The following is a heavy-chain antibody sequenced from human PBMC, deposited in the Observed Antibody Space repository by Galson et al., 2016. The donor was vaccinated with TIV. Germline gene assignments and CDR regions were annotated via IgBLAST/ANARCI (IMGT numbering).Heavy chain of an antibody. Sequence: SLRLSCAASGFTFSTYWMNWVRQAPGKGLVWVSRISGYGTRTNYADSVRGRFTISRDNSKNALYLQMNSLRAEDTALYYCARQYYYDSTVTWEKYYFDYWGRGTQVTVSS. V-gene: IGHV3-74*01. D-gene: IGHD3-22*01. CDR3: ARQYYYDSTVTWEKYYFDY. CDR2: ISGYGTRT. CDR1: GFTFSTYW. J-gene: IGHJ4*02.